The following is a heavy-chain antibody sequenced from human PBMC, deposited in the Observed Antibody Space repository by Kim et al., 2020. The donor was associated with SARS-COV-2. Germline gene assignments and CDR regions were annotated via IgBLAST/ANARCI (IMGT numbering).Heavy chain of an antibody. V-gene: IGHV4-59*01. J-gene: IGHJ4*02. Sequence: YNPSLKGRVTISVDTSKNQFSLKLSSVTAADTAVYYCAGYSSSWYESMTYWGQGTLVTVSS. D-gene: IGHD6-13*01. CDR3: AGYSSSWYESMTY.